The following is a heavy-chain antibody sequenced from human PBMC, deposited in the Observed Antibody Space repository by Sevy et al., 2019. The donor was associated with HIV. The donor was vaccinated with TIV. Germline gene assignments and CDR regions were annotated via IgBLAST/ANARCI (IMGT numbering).Heavy chain of an antibody. V-gene: IGHV3-30*18. CDR1: GFTFSGFG. Sequence: GGSLRLSCAAFGFTFSGFGMHWVRQAPGKGLEWVALISYDGSNKYYADSVKGRFTISRDKSKNTLYLQMNSLRGEDTAVYYCAKDQWAHYYYGMDVWGQGTTVTVSS. J-gene: IGHJ6*02. CDR2: ISYDGSNK. D-gene: IGHD2-8*01. CDR3: AKDQWAHYYYGMDV.